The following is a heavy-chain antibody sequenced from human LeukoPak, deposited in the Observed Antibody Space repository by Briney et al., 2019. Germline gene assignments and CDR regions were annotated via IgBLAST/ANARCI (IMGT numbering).Heavy chain of an antibody. CDR2: IYYSGST. Sequence: SETLSLTCTVSGGSISSYYWSWIRQPPGKGLEWIGYIYYSGSTNYNPSLRSRVTISVDTSKNQFSLKLSSVTAADTAVYYCARVPTAMAPTQYTYWGQGTLVTVSS. V-gene: IGHV4-59*01. D-gene: IGHD5-18*01. J-gene: IGHJ4*02. CDR3: ARVPTAMAPTQYTY. CDR1: GGSISSYY.